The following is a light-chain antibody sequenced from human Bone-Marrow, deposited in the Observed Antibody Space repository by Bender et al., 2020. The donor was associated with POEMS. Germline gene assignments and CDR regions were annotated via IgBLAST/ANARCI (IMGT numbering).Light chain of an antibody. V-gene: IGLV2-23*02. J-gene: IGLJ1*01. Sequence: QSALTQPASVSGSPGQSITISCTGSSSNIGKYNLVSWYQQDPGRAPKLILYDVSKRPSGVYTRLSGYKSGSTASLTISGLQTEDEADYYCRSYAGSYTFVFGTGTKVTVL. CDR2: DVS. CDR3: RSYAGSYTFV. CDR1: SSNIGKYNL.